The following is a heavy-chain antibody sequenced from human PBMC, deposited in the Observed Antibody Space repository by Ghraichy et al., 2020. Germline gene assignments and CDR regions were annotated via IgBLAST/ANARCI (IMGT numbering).Heavy chain of an antibody. Sequence: GGSLRLSCAASGFTFSNYWMHWVRQAPGKGLVWVSNINSDESTRRYADSVKGRFTISRDNAKNTVYLQMNGLRAEDTAVYYCARRKDGGYTLGHWGQGTLVIFSS. J-gene: IGHJ4*02. CDR1: GFTFSNYW. CDR3: ARRKDGGYTLGH. D-gene: IGHD5-12*01. V-gene: IGHV3-74*01. CDR2: INSDESTR.